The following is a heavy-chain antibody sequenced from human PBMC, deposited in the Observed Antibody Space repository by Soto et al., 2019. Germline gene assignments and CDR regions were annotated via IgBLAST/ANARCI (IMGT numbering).Heavy chain of an antibody. Sequence: EVQLVESGGGLVKPGESLRLSCAASGFTFSTAWMTWVRQAPGRGLEWVARIKTTSDGGTIHYAAPVKGRFTISRDDSKDTLFLKMNSLKIEDTALYYCIRDPYSSTWGQGTLVTVSS. D-gene: IGHD3-10*01. CDR2: IKTTSDGGTI. V-gene: IGHV3-15*01. CDR1: GFTFSTAW. CDR3: IRDPYSST. J-gene: IGHJ5*02.